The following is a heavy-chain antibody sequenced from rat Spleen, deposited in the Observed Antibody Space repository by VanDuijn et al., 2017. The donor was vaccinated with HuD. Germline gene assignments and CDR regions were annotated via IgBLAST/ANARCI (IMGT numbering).Heavy chain of an antibody. Sequence: EVQLVDHGGGLVQPGRSLKLSCAPSGFSFSMYGMAWVRQAPTKGLEWVASIGTGGGNTYYRDSVKGRFTISRDNAKSTLYLQMDSLRSEDTATYYCVRHDDYWGQGVMVTVSS. CDR3: VRHDDY. CDR2: IGTGGGNT. CDR1: GFSFSMYG. V-gene: IGHV5S13*01. J-gene: IGHJ2*01.